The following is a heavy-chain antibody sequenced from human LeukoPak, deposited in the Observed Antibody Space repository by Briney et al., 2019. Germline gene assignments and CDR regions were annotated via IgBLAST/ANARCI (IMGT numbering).Heavy chain of an antibody. CDR2: IYPGDSDT. V-gene: IGHV5-51*01. J-gene: IGHJ5*02. CDR3: ARLAGNNWLDP. Sequence: GESLKISCQSSGRSFASYWIGWVRQMPGQGLEWMGIIYPGDSDTRYSPSFEGQVTISVDKSITTAYLQWTSLKASDTAMYYCARLAGNNWLDPWGQGTLVTVSS. CDR1: GRSFASYW.